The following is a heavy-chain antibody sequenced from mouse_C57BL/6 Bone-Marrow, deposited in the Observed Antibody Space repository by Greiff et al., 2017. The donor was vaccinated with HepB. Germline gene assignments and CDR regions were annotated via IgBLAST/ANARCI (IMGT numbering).Heavy chain of an antibody. Sequence: EVQLQQSGPELVKPGASVKMSCKASGYTFTGYYMNWVKQSPEKSLEWIGEINPSTGGTTYNKKFKAKATLTVDKSSSTAYMELTSLTSEDSAVYYCARSTASWYFDDWGTGTTVTVSS. D-gene: IGHD5-1*01. J-gene: IGHJ1*03. V-gene: IGHV1-42*01. CDR2: INPSTGGT. CDR1: GYTFTGYY. CDR3: ARSTASWYFDD.